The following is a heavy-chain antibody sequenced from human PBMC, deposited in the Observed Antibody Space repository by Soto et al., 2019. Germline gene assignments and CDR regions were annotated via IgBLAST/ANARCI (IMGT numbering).Heavy chain of an antibody. CDR3: AKVAVLRFLEWLLYFDY. J-gene: IGHJ4*02. CDR2: ISGSGGST. V-gene: IGHV3-23*01. Sequence: GGSLRLSCAASGFTFSSYAMSWVRQAPGKGLEWVSAISGSGGSTYYADSVKGRFTISRDNSKNTLYLQMNSLRAEDTAVYYCAKVAVLRFLEWLLYFDYWGQGTLVTVSS. CDR1: GFTFSSYA. D-gene: IGHD3-3*01.